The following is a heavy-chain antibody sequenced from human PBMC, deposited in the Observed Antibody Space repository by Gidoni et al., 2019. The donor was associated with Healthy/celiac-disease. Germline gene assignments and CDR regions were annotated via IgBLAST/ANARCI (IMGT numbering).Heavy chain of an antibody. J-gene: IGHJ6*02. CDR2: ISSSSSYI. V-gene: IGHV3-21*01. Sequence: EVQLVESGGGLVKPGGSLRLSCAASGFTFSSYSMNWVRQAPGKGLEWVSSISSSSSYIYYADSVKGRFTISRDNAKNSLYLQMNSLRAEDTAVYYCARAKTTPNYYYYGMDVWGQGTTVTVSS. D-gene: IGHD4-4*01. CDR3: ARAKTTPNYYYYGMDV. CDR1: GFTFSSYS.